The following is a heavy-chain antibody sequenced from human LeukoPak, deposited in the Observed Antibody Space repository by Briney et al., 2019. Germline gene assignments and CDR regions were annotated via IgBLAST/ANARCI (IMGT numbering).Heavy chain of an antibody. D-gene: IGHD6-13*01. V-gene: IGHV4-39*01. CDR3: ARCSSSWYCHFDF. Sequence: PSETLSLTCTVSDGSISSSSDYWGWIRQPPGKGLEWIGSVYYSGSTFYNPSLKSRVAMSVDTSKNQFSLELSSVTAADTAVYYCARCSSSWYCHFDFWGQGTLVTVSS. J-gene: IGHJ4*02. CDR2: VYYSGST. CDR1: DGSISSSSDY.